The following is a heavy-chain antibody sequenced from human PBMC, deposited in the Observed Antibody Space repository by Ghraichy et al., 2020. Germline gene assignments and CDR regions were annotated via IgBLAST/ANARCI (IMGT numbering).Heavy chain of an antibody. Sequence: SQTLSLTFTVSGGSISSSSYYWGWIRQPPGKGLEWIGSIYYSGSTYYNPSLKSRVTISVDTSKNQFSLKLSSVTAADTAVYYCARRGAAAGTGDWYFDLWGRGTLVTVSS. J-gene: IGHJ2*01. CDR3: ARRGAAAGTGDWYFDL. CDR1: GGSISSSSYY. CDR2: IYYSGST. V-gene: IGHV4-39*01. D-gene: IGHD6-13*01.